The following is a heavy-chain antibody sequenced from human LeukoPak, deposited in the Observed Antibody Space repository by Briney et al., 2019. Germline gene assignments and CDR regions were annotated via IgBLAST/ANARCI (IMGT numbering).Heavy chain of an antibody. D-gene: IGHD2-15*01. CDR2: IKQDGSEK. V-gene: IGHV3-7*03. Sequence: GGSLRLSCAASGFTFSDYWMDWVRQAPGKGLEWVANIKQDGSEKYYVDSVKDRFTISRDNAKNLVYLQMNSLRAEDTAIYYCAKNGDRGAYCTGGTCYPYFYYYMDVWGKGTTVTI. CDR1: GFTFSDYW. CDR3: AKNGDRGAYCTGGTCYPYFYYYMDV. J-gene: IGHJ6*03.